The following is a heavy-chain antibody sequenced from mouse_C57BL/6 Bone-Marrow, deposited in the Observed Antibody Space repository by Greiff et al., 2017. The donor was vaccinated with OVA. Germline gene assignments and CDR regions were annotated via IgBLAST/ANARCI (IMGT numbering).Heavy chain of an antibody. Sequence: EVQLQQSGPELVKPGASVKISCKASGYTFTDYYMNWVKQSHGKSLEWIGDINPNNGGTSYNQKFKGKATLTVDKSSSTAYMELRSLTSEDSAVYYCARFLPYYSNYGRFAYWGQGTLVTVSA. CDR2: INPNNGGT. CDR3: ARFLPYYSNYGRFAY. J-gene: IGHJ3*01. D-gene: IGHD2-5*01. CDR1: GYTFTDYY. V-gene: IGHV1-26*01.